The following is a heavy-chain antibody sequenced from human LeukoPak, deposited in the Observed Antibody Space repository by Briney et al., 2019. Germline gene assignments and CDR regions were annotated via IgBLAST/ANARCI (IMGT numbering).Heavy chain of an antibody. V-gene: IGHV1-2*02. Sequence: ASVKVSCKAPGYTFTGYYMHWVRQAPGQGLEWMGWINPNSDGTNYAQKFQGRVTMTRDTSISTAYMELSRLRSDNTAVYYCARAYYYDSSGYYFDYWGQGTLVTVSS. D-gene: IGHD3-22*01. J-gene: IGHJ4*02. CDR1: GYTFTGYY. CDR2: INPNSDGT. CDR3: ARAYYYDSSGYYFDY.